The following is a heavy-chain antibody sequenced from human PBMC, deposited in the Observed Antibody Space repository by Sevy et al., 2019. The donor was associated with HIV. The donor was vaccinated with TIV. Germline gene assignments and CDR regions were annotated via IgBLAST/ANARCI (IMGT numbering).Heavy chain of an antibody. V-gene: IGHV1-18*01. CDR3: ARFMGLGYCSSTSCQLNWFDP. CDR2: ISAYNGNT. D-gene: IGHD2-2*01. CDR1: GYTFTSYG. J-gene: IGHJ5*02. Sequence: VSCKASGYTFTSYGISWVRQAPGQGLEWMGWISAYNGNTNYAQKLQGRVTMTTDTSTSTAYMELRSLRSDDTAVYYCARFMGLGYCSSTSCQLNWFDPWGQGTLVTVSS.